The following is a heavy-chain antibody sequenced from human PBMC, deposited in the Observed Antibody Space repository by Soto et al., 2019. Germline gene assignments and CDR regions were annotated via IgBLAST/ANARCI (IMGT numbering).Heavy chain of an antibody. V-gene: IGHV4-34*01. Sequence: SETLSLTCAVYGGSFSGYYWSWIRQPPGKGLEWIGEINHSGSTNYNPSLKSRVTISVDTSKNQFSLKLSSVTAADTAVYYCATSHGWLRYQLDYWGQGTLVTVSS. J-gene: IGHJ4*02. D-gene: IGHD5-12*01. CDR3: ATSHGWLRYQLDY. CDR2: INHSGST. CDR1: GGSFSGYY.